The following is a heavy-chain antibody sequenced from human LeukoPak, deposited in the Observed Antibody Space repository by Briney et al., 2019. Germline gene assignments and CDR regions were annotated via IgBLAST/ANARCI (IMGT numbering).Heavy chain of an antibody. Sequence: GGSLRLPRAASGFRFRDYSLHWVRQPPAKGLECVANINQYGSEQDCEDSVKGRFTTTRDNAKNSLYLQMNSLRVEDTAVYYCARGYDTLTGWLDHWGQGTLVTVPS. J-gene: IGHJ5*02. CDR2: INQYGSEQ. D-gene: IGHD3-9*01. CDR3: ARGYDTLTGWLDH. V-gene: IGHV3-7*02. CDR1: GFRFRDYS.